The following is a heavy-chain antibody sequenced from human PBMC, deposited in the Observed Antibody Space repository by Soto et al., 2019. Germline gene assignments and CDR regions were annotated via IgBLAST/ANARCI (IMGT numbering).Heavy chain of an antibody. J-gene: IGHJ4*02. CDR1: GGSISSYY. Sequence: SETLSLTCTVSGGSISSYYWSWIRQPPGKGLEWIGYIYYSGSTNYNPSLKSRVTISVDTSKNQFSLKLSSVTAADTAVYYCARGPWLGGFDYWGQGTLVTVSS. D-gene: IGHD6-19*01. CDR3: ARGPWLGGFDY. CDR2: IYYSGST. V-gene: IGHV4-59*12.